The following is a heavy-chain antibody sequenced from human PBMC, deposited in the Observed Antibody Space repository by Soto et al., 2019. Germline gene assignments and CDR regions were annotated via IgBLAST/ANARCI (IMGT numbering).Heavy chain of an antibody. CDR1: GFTFSNYG. Sequence: QVQLVESGGGVVQPGKSLRLSCAASGFTFSNYGMHWVRQAPGKGLEWVTFIWYDGSNKYYVDSVKGRFTNSRDNSKNTRYLQMNSLRAEDTAIYYCARDSNNGYADSWGQGTLVTVSS. J-gene: IGHJ5*01. CDR3: ARDSNNGYADS. CDR2: IWYDGSNK. D-gene: IGHD2-8*01. V-gene: IGHV3-33*01.